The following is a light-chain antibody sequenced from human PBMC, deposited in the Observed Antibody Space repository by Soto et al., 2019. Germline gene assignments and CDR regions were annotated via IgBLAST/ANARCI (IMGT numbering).Light chain of an antibody. CDR1: QSVLYSSNNKSY. CDR2: WAS. CDR3: QQYYTTPPIT. J-gene: IGKJ5*01. V-gene: IGKV4-1*01. Sequence: DIVMTQSPDSLAVSLGERATINCKSSQSVLYSSNNKSYLAWYQQKPGQPPKLLIHWASTRESGVPDRFSGSGSGTDFTLTISSLQAEDVAVYYCQQYYTTPPITFGQGTRLEIK.